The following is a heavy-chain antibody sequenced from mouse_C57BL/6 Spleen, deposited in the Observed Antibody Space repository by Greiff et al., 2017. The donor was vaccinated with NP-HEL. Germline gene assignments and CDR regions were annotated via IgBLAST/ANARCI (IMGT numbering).Heavy chain of an antibody. J-gene: IGHJ4*01. Sequence: QVQLQQSGPGLVQPSPSLSITCTVSGFSLTSYGVHWVRQSPGQGLEWLGVIWSGGSTDYNAAFISRLSISKDNSKSQVFFKMNSLPADDTAIYYCAREGLRREYAMDYWGQGTSVTVSS. CDR3: AREGLRREYAMDY. D-gene: IGHD2-2*01. CDR2: IWSGGST. CDR1: GFSLTSYG. V-gene: IGHV2-2*01.